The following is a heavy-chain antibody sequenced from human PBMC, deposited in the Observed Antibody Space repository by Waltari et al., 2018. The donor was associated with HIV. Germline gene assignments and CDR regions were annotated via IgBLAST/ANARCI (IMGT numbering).Heavy chain of an antibody. V-gene: IGHV1-8*01. CDR1: GYSCTSSD. D-gene: IGHD1-26*01. CDR3: ARGGSTHTHFAD. CDR2: MTPSSCNT. Sequence: AQLVQSGAEVNKPGASVKVSCKDSGYSCTSSDINWVRQATGQGLEWMGWMTPSSCNTGSAQKFPGRVTMSRNTAVSTVYMELSTLTSDDTAIYFCARGGSTHTHFADWGQGTLVTVSS. J-gene: IGHJ4*02.